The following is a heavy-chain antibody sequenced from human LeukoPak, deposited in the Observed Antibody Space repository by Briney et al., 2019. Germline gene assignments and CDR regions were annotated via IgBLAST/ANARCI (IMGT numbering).Heavy chain of an antibody. D-gene: IGHD3-9*01. CDR3: ARIGLTSRTVDY. CDR2: IDWDDDK. Sequence: ESGPTLVKPTQTLTLTCTFSGFSPSTSGMCVSWIRQPPGKALEWLARIDWDDDKYYSTSLKTRLTISKDTSKNQVVLTMTNMDPVDTATYYCARIGLTSRTVDYWGQGTLVTVSS. CDR1: GFSPSTSGMC. J-gene: IGHJ4*02. V-gene: IGHV2-70*11.